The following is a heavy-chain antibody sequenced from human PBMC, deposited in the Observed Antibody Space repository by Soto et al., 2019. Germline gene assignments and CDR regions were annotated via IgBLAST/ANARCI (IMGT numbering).Heavy chain of an antibody. Sequence: ASVKVSCKASGGTFSSYAISWVRQAPGQGLEWMGGIIPILGIANYAQKFQGRVTITADKSTSTAYMELSSLRSEDTAVYYCARDHTGDIVVVPAAIGGYYYYGMDVWGQGTTVTVSS. J-gene: IGHJ6*02. CDR2: IIPILGIA. V-gene: IGHV1-69*10. CDR3: ARDHTGDIVVVPAAIGGYYYYGMDV. D-gene: IGHD2-2*02. CDR1: GGTFSSYA.